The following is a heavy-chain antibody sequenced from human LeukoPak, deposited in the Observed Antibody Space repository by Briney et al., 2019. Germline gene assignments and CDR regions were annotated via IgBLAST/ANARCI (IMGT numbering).Heavy chain of an antibody. D-gene: IGHD6-19*01. CDR1: GFTFSSYA. CDR3: AKGKYSSGGVPDY. J-gene: IGHJ4*02. Sequence: GGSLRLTCAASGFTFSSYAMSWARQAPGKGLEWVSAISGSGGSTYYADSVKGRFTVSRDNSKNTLYLQINSLRGEDTAVYYCAKGKYSSGGVPDYWGQGTLVTVSS. V-gene: IGHV3-23*01. CDR2: ISGSGGST.